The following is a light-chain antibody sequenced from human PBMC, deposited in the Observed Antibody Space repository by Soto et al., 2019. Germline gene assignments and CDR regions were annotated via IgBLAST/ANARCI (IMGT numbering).Light chain of an antibody. CDR3: QQYDNWPRT. CDR1: QSVGGN. Sequence: EIVMTQSPATLPVSPGERVTLSCRASQSVGGNLAWYRQRPGQAPILLIYDASIRATGIPGRFGGSGSGTDFTLTISSLQSEDFAVYYCQQYDNWPRTFGQGTKVDI. V-gene: IGKV3-15*01. J-gene: IGKJ1*01. CDR2: DAS.